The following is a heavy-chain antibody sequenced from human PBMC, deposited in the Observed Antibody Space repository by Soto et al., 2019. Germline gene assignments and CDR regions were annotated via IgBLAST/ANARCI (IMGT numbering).Heavy chain of an antibody. CDR1: GFTFSSYG. J-gene: IGHJ6*02. D-gene: IGHD2-8*01. Sequence: PGGSLRLSCVASGFTFSSYGLHWVRQAPGKGLEWVAVMSYDGSHEYYADSVKGRFTISRDNYKTILYLQMNSLRLKDTAVYYGAKGSVLRVVEAPLAILGGVDVWGQGTMVTVSS. CDR2: MSYDGSHE. CDR3: AKGSVLRVVEAPLAILGGVDV. V-gene: IGHV3-33*06.